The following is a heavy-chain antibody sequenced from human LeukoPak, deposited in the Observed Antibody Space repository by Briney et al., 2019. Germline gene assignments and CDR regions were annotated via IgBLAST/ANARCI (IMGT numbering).Heavy chain of an antibody. D-gene: IGHD4-17*01. Sequence: ASVKVSCKASGYTFTSYGISWVRQAPGQGLEWMGWISAYNGNTNYAQKLQGRVTMTTGTSTSTAYMELRSLRSDDTAVYYCARDDPTYPYGDSPFFDYWGQGTLVTVSS. V-gene: IGHV1-18*01. J-gene: IGHJ4*02. CDR1: GYTFTSYG. CDR3: ARDDPTYPYGDSPFFDY. CDR2: ISAYNGNT.